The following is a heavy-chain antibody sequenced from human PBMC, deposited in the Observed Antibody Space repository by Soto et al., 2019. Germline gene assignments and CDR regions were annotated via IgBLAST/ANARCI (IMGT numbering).Heavy chain of an antibody. Sequence: PSETLSLTCTVSGGSISSYYWSWIRQPPGKGLEWIGYIHYSGSTNYNPSLKNRVTISLDTSKNQFSLRLNSVTAADTAVYYCARDRIRSSSTDWPEWFDPWGQGTLVTSPQ. V-gene: IGHV4-59*01. CDR2: IHYSGST. CDR1: GGSISSYY. CDR3: ARDRIRSSSTDWPEWFDP. J-gene: IGHJ5*02. D-gene: IGHD2-2*01.